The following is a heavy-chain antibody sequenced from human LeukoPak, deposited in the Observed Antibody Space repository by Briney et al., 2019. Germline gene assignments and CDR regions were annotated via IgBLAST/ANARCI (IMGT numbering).Heavy chain of an antibody. CDR1: GGCISSSNW. V-gene: IGHV4-4*02. J-gene: IGHJ4*02. D-gene: IGHD6-13*01. CDR3: ARERAAAGTRLDY. CDR2: IYHSGST. Sequence: SGTLSLTCAVSGGCISSSNWWSWVRQPPGKGLEWIGEIYHSGSTNYNPSLKSRVTISVDKSKNQFSLKLSSVTAADTAVYYCARERAAAGTRLDYWGQGTLVTVSS.